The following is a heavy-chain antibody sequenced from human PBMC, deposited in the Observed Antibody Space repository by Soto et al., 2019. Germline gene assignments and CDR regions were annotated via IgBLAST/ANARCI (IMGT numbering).Heavy chain of an antibody. Sequence: PGGSLRLSCAASGLTVSSNYMSWVRQAPGKGLEWVSVIYSGGSTYYADSVKGRFTIYRDNSKNTLYLQVNSLRAEDTAVYYCARDSTVTTSDYWGQGTLVTVSS. CDR2: IYSGGST. V-gene: IGHV3-53*01. CDR1: GLTVSSNY. J-gene: IGHJ4*02. CDR3: ARDSTVTTSDY. D-gene: IGHD4-17*01.